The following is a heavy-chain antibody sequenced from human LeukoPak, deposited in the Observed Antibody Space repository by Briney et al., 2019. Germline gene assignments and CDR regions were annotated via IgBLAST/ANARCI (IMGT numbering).Heavy chain of an antibody. J-gene: IGHJ4*02. V-gene: IGHV1-2*02. D-gene: IGHD2-2*01. CDR3: ARRDSCSGSSCVVDY. CDR1: GYTFIDFY. CDR2: IHPYTGAA. Sequence: GASVKVSCKASGYTFIDFYINWVRQAPGQGLEWMGWIHPYTGAASYAQKFQGRVTVTRDASISTAYMELGRLTSDDTAVYYCARRDSCSGSSCVVDYWGQGTLVTVSS.